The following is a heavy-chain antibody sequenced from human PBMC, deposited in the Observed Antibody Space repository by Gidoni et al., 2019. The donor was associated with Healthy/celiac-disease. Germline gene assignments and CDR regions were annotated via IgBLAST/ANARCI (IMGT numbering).Heavy chain of an antibody. CDR1: GGSFSGYY. Sequence: QVQLQQWGAGLLKPSETLSLTCAVYGGSFSGYYWSSIPQPPGKGLEWIGEINHSGSTNYNPSLKSRVTISVDTSKNQFSLKLSSVTAADTAVYYCAREFDCSSSSCYTVWYYYYGMDVWGQGTTVTVSS. J-gene: IGHJ6*02. CDR2: INHSGST. V-gene: IGHV4-34*01. D-gene: IGHD2-2*02. CDR3: AREFDCSSSSCYTVWYYYYGMDV.